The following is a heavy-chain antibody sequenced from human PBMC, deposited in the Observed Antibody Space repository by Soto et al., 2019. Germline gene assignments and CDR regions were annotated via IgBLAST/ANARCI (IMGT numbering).Heavy chain of an antibody. CDR1: GGSFSGYY. D-gene: IGHD2-15*01. CDR3: ARGMPFLRYCSGGSCYSY. CDR2: INHSGST. Sequence: SETLSLTCAVYGGSFSGYYWSWIRQPPGKGLEWIGEINHSGSTNYNPSLKSRVTISVDTSKNQFSLKLSSVTAADTAVYYCARGMPFLRYCSGGSCYSYWGQGTLVTVSS. V-gene: IGHV4-34*01. J-gene: IGHJ4*02.